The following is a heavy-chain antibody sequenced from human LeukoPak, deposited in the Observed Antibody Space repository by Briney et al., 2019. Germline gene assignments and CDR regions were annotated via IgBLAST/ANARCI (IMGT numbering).Heavy chain of an antibody. D-gene: IGHD6-6*01. CDR1: GFTFSSYA. V-gene: IGHV3-30-3*01. CDR3: ARELGYSSSSQRDY. CDR2: ISYDGSNK. J-gene: IGHJ4*02. Sequence: GRSLRLSCAASGFTFSSYAMHWVRQAPGKGLEWVAVISYDGSNKYYADSVKGRFTISRDNAKNSLYLQMNSLRDEDTAVYYCARELGYSSSSQRDYWGQGTLVTVSS.